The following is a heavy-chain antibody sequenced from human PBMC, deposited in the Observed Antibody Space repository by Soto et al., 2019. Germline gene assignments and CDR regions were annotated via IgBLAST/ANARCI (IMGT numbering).Heavy chain of an antibody. Sequence: ASVKVSCKASGGTFSSYAISWVRQAPGQGLEWMGGIIPIFGTANYAQKFRGRVTITADESTSTAYMELSSLRSEDTAVYYCARARLGYCSSTSCPYRAFDIWGQGTMVTVSS. CDR3: ARARLGYCSSTSCPYRAFDI. V-gene: IGHV1-69*13. CDR1: GGTFSSYA. J-gene: IGHJ3*02. D-gene: IGHD2-2*01. CDR2: IIPIFGTA.